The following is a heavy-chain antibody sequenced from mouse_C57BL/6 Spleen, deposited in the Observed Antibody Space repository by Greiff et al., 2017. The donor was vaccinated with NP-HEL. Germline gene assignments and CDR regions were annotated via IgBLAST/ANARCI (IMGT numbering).Heavy chain of an antibody. V-gene: IGHV1-50*01. CDR3: SRSTTVVAPYAMDY. CDR1: GYTFTSYW. Sequence: QVQLQQSGAELVKPGASVKLSCKASGYTFTSYWMQWVKQRPGQGLEWIGEIDPSDSYTNYHQKFKGKATLTVDTSSSTAYMPLSSLTSEDSAVYYWSRSTTVVAPYAMDYWGQGTSVTVSS. J-gene: IGHJ4*01. CDR2: IDPSDSYT. D-gene: IGHD1-1*01.